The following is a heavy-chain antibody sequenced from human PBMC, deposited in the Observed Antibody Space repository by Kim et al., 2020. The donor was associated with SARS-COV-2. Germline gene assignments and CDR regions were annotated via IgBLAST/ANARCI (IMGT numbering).Heavy chain of an antibody. D-gene: IGHD3-22*01. Sequence: GGSLRLSCVASGFTFSRYAMTWVRQAPGKGLERVSVISGSGATTHYADSVKGRFTISRDNSKNTLYLQMNGLRAEDTAVFYCAKLDSSDYYAPFDYWGQGTLVTVSS. CDR3: AKLDSSDYYAPFDY. V-gene: IGHV3-23*01. CDR2: ISGSGATT. CDR1: GFTFSRYA. J-gene: IGHJ4*02.